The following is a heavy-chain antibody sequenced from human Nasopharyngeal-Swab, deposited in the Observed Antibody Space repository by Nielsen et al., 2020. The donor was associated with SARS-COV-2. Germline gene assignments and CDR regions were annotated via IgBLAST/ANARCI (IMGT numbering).Heavy chain of an antibody. V-gene: IGHV3-30-3*01. J-gene: IGHJ3*02. CDR1: GFTFSSYA. CDR2: ISYDGSNT. CDR3: ARDPDVDIVATDAFDI. Sequence: GGSLRLSCAASGFTFSSYAMHWVRQAPGKGLEWVAVISYDGSNTYYADSVKGRFTISRDNSKNTLYLQMNSLRAEDTAVYYCARDPDVDIVATDAFDIWGQGTMVTVSS. D-gene: IGHD5-12*01.